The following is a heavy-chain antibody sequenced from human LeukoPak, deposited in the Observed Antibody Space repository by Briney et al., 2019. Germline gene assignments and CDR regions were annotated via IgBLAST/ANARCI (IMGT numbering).Heavy chain of an antibody. Sequence: PSETLSLTCSVSGGSINSYWWSWIRHPAGKGREFIGRIYTTGMTNYNPSPKSRVSMSVDTSKNQFSLELRSVTAADTAVYFCARAGYTISSYRFDYWGQGALVTVSS. CDR3: ARAGYTISSYRFDY. CDR1: GGSINSYW. D-gene: IGHD3-16*02. CDR2: IYTTGMT. J-gene: IGHJ4*02. V-gene: IGHV4-4*07.